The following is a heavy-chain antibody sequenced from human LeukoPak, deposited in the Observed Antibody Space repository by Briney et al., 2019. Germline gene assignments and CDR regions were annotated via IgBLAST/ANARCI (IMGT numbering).Heavy chain of an antibody. V-gene: IGHV3-15*04. Sequence: GGSLRLSCVVSGLTLSNAWMTWVRQAPGKGLEWVGRIESKTDGGTTDYAAPVKGRFTISRDDSKNTQYLQMNSLKTEDTAVYYCSTLAYCSGGRCYGFDYWGQGALVTVSS. CDR2: IESKTDGGTT. CDR3: STLAYCSGGRCYGFDY. CDR1: GLTLSNAW. D-gene: IGHD2-15*01. J-gene: IGHJ4*02.